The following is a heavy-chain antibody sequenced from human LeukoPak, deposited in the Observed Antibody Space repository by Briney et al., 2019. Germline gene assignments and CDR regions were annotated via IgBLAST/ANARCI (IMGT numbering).Heavy chain of an antibody. CDR2: IYYSGST. V-gene: IGHV4-39*01. Sequence: SETLSLTCTVSGGSISSSSYYWGWIRQPPGKGLEWTGSIYYSGSTYYNPSLKSRVTISVDTSKNQFSLKLSSVTAADTAVYYCARHGSYGVGDYYYYMDVWGKGTTVTVSS. CDR3: ARHGSYGVGDYYYYMDV. J-gene: IGHJ6*03. CDR1: GGSISSSSYY. D-gene: IGHD5-18*01.